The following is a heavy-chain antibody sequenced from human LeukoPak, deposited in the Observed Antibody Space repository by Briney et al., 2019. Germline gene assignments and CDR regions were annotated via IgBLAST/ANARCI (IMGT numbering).Heavy chain of an antibody. CDR3: ARGTVTAPDY. CDR2: IYSGGNT. CDR1: GFSVSNTY. D-gene: IGHD2-21*02. V-gene: IGHV3-53*01. J-gene: IGHJ4*02. Sequence: GGSLRLSCAASGFSVSNTYMSWVRQAPGKGLEWVSIIYSGGNTYYADSVKGRFTISRDNSKNTLYLRMNRLRPEDTAVYYCARGTVTAPDYWGQGTLVTVSS.